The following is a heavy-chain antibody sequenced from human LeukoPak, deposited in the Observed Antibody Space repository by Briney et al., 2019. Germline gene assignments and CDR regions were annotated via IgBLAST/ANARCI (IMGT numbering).Heavy chain of an antibody. CDR3: SRDRDSSGSWEINFDY. D-gene: IGHD1-26*01. Sequence: PGGSLRLSCAASGFTFSSYAMHWVRQAPGKGLEWVAVISYDGSNKYYADSVKGRFTISRDNSKNTLYLQMNSLRAEDTAVYYCSRDRDSSGSWEINFDYWGQGTLVTVSS. J-gene: IGHJ4*02. V-gene: IGHV3-30-3*01. CDR1: GFTFSSYA. CDR2: ISYDGSNK.